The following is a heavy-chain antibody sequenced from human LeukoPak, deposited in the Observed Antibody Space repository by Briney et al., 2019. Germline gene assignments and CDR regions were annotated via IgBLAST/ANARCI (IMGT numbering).Heavy chain of an antibody. Sequence: GASVKVSCKASGYTFTSYGISWVRQAPGQGLEWMGWMNPNSGNTGYAQKFQGRVTMTRNTSISTAYMELSSLRSEDTAVYYCARAFSGSYSPHYWGQGTLVTVSS. CDR3: ARAFSGSYSPHY. J-gene: IGHJ4*02. CDR1: GYTFTSYG. CDR2: MNPNSGNT. D-gene: IGHD1-26*01. V-gene: IGHV1-8*02.